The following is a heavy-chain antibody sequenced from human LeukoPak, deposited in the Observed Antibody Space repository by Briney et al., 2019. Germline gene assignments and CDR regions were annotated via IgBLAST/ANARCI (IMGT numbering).Heavy chain of an antibody. CDR1: GYTFTSYA. J-gene: IGHJ4*02. CDR3: ARVRRGIAAAGTFDY. D-gene: IGHD6-13*01. V-gene: IGHV1-3*01. CDR2: INAGNGNT. Sequence: ASVKVSCKASGYTFTSYAMHWVRQAPGQRLEWMGWINAGNGNTKYSQKFQGRVTITRDTSASTAYMELSSLRSEDTAVYYCARVRRGIAAAGTFDYWGQGTLVTVSS.